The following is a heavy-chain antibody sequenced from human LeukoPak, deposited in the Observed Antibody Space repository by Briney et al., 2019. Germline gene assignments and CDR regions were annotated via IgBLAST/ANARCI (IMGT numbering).Heavy chain of an antibody. CDR1: GGSFSGYY. CDR2: INHSGST. CDR3: ARARRQLAP. Sequence: PSETLSLTCAVYGGSFSGYYWSWIRQPPGKGLEWIGEINHSGSTNYNPSLKSRVTISVDTSKNQFSLKLSSVTAADTAVYYCARARRQLAPWGQGTLVTVSS. J-gene: IGHJ5*02. V-gene: IGHV4-34*01. D-gene: IGHD6-13*01.